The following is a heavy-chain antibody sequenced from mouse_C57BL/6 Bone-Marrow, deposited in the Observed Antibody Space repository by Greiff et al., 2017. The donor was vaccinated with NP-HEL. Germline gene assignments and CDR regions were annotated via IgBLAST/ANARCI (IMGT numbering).Heavy chain of an antibody. CDR3: TRERLPFAY. J-gene: IGHJ3*01. V-gene: IGHV5-9-1*02. D-gene: IGHD2-4*01. Sequence: EVKLMESGEGLVKPGGSLKLSCAASGFTFSSYALSWVRQTPEKRLEWVAYLSSGGDYIYYADTVKGRFTISRDNARNTLYLQMSSLKSEDTAMYYCTRERLPFAYWGQGTLVTVSA. CDR2: LSSGGDYI. CDR1: GFTFSSYA.